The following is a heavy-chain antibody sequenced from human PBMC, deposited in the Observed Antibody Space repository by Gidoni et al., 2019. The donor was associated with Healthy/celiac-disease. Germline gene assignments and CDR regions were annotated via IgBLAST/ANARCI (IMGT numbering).Heavy chain of an antibody. V-gene: IGHV3-74*01. J-gene: IGHJ6*02. CDR3: ARVLTVTPYYYYGMDV. CDR1: FTFSSYW. D-gene: IGHD4-17*01. Sequence: FTFSSYWMHWVRQAPGKGLVWVSRINSDGTSTSYSDSVNGRFTISRDNAKTTLDLQMNSLRAEDTAVYYCARVLTVTPYYYYGMDVWGQGTTVTVSS. CDR2: INSDGTST.